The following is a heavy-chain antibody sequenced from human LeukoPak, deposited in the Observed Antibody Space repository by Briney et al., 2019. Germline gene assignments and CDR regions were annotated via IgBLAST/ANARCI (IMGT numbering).Heavy chain of an antibody. V-gene: IGHV3-74*01. CDR2: INTDGSSP. Sequence: GGSLRLSCAASGFTFSAYWMHWVRQAPGKGLVWVSRINTDGSSPTYAASVKGRFTISRDNSKNTLYLQLNSLRAEDTAVYYCAKDLRSWGQGTLVTVSS. CDR1: GFTFSAYW. J-gene: IGHJ5*02. CDR3: AKDLRS.